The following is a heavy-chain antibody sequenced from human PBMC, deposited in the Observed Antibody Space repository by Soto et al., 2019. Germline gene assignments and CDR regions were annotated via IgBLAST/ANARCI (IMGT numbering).Heavy chain of an antibody. V-gene: IGHV3-15*01. CDR3: TTDDTIYNN. CDR1: RFSLNIAW. D-gene: IGHD1-20*01. CDR2: IKSNTNGGTT. J-gene: IGHJ4*02. Sequence: GVSLRLCCGASRFSLNIAWIGSVRRTRGKGLESFGSIKSNTNGGTTDYAAPVKGRFTISRHDSKNTVSLQMNSLKIEDTAVYYFTTDDTIYNNWGQGTLVTVSS.